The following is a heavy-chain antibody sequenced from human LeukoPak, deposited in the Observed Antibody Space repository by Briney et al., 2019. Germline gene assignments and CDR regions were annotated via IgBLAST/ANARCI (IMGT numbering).Heavy chain of an antibody. CDR1: GFTVSSKY. CDR3: ARGAGYNYPYYFDY. J-gene: IGHJ4*02. CDR2: IYSDGST. D-gene: IGHD5-24*01. V-gene: IGHV3-53*01. Sequence: GGSLRLSCAASGFTVSSKYMSWVRQAPGKGLEWVSVIYSDGSTYYADSAKGRFTIYRDNSKNTLYLQMNSLRAEDTAVYYCARGAGYNYPYYFDYWGQGTLVTVSS.